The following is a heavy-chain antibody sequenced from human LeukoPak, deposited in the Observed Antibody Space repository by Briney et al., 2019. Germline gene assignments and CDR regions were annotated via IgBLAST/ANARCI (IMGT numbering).Heavy chain of an antibody. CDR2: IWYDGSNK. CDR3: ARSYYYDSSGYFDY. CDR1: GFIFSSYG. Sequence: PGRSLRLSCAASGFIFSSYGMHWVRQAPGKGLEWVAVIWYDGSNKYYADSVKGRFTISRDDSKNTLYLQMNSLRAEDTAVYYCARSYYYDSSGYFDYWGQGTLVTVSS. J-gene: IGHJ4*02. D-gene: IGHD3-22*01. V-gene: IGHV3-33*01.